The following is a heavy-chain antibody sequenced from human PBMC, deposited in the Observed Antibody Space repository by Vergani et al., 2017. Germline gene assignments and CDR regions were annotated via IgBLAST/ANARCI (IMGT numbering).Heavy chain of an antibody. CDR3: ARGMVEFDY. Sequence: EVQLVESGGGLVQPGGSLRLSCAAPGFTFSSYWMSWVRQAPGKGLEWVANIKQDGSEKYYVDSVKGRFTISRDNAKNSLYLQMNSLRAADTAVYYCARGMVEFDYWGQGTLVTVSS. CDR2: IKQDGSEK. D-gene: IGHD3-10*01. J-gene: IGHJ4*02. V-gene: IGHV3-7*03. CDR1: GFTFSSYW.